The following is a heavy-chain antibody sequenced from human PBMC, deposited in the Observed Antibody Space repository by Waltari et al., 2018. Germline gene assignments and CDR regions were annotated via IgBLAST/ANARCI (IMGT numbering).Heavy chain of an antibody. CDR1: EFTFSSYG. J-gene: IGHJ5*02. CDR3: AKEGGYEFYDNWFDP. V-gene: IGHV3-30*18. D-gene: IGHD5-12*01. Sequence: QVQLVESGGGLVQPGRSLRLSCAASEFTFSSYGMHWVCPAPGKGLEWVAVIWYDGSNKYYADSVKGRFTISRDKSKNTLYLQMNSLRAEDTAMYYCAKEGGYEFYDNWFDPWGQGTLVTVSS. CDR2: IWYDGSNK.